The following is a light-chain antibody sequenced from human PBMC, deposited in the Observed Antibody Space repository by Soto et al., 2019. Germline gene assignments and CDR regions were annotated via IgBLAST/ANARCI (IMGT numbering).Light chain of an antibody. V-gene: IGLV2-18*01. Sequence: QSALTQPPSVSGSPGQSVTISCTGTSSDVGSYNRVSWYQQPPGTAPKLMIYDVSNRPSGVPDRFSGSKSGNTASLTISGLQAEDEADYYCSLYTTTSTRSVFGGGTKVTVL. CDR3: SLYTTTSTRSV. CDR2: DVS. CDR1: SSDVGSYNR. J-gene: IGLJ3*02.